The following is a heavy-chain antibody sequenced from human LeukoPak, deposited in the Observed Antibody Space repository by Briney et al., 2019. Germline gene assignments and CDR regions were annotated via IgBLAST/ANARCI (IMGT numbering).Heavy chain of an antibody. CDR3: ARGQWLLRGRFLEWPPPNWYFDL. J-gene: IGHJ2*01. Sequence: GGSLRLSCAASGFTFSSYGMSWVRRAPGKGLEWVSAISGSGGSTYYADSVKGRFTISRDNSKNTLYLQMNSLRAEDTAVYYCARGQWLLRGRFLEWPPPNWYFDLWGRGTLITVSS. CDR1: GFTFSSYG. V-gene: IGHV3-23*01. D-gene: IGHD3-3*01. CDR2: ISGSGGST.